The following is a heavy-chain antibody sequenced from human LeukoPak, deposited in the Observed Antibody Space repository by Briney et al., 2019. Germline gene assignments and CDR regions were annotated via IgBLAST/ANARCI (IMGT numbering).Heavy chain of an antibody. Sequence: GGSLRLSCAASDFTFSRYSMNWFRQAPGEGLEWVSSISSRGHDIYYADSVKGRFTISRDNAKNSLYLQMNSLRVEDTAVYYCARHGDGFYYGMDVWGQGTTVTVSS. V-gene: IGHV3-21*01. D-gene: IGHD4-17*01. CDR1: DFTFSRYS. CDR2: ISSRGHDI. J-gene: IGHJ6*01. CDR3: ARHGDGFYYGMDV.